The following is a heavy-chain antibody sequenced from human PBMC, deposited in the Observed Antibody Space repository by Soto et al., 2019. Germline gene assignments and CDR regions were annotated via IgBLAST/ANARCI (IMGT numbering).Heavy chain of an antibody. D-gene: IGHD3-10*01. CDR3: ASNMVRGVISVY. Sequence: ASVKVSCKASGGTFSSYAISWVRQAPGQGLEWMGGIIPIFGTANYAQKFQGRVTITADESTSTAYMELSSLRSEDTAVYYCASNMVRGVISVYWGQGTLVTVSS. CDR2: IIPIFGTA. CDR1: GGTFSSYA. V-gene: IGHV1-69*13. J-gene: IGHJ4*02.